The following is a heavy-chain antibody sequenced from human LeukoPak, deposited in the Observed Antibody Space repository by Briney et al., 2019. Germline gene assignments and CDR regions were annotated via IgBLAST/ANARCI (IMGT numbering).Heavy chain of an antibody. J-gene: IGHJ3*02. V-gene: IGHV4-39*07. CDR3: ARENDGSSDAFDI. CDR2: IYYTGST. D-gene: IGHD6-6*01. CDR1: GGSISSSSYY. Sequence: PSETLSLTCTVSGGSISSSSYYWSWIRQPPGKGLEWIGSIYYTGSTYYNPSLKSRVTMSVDTSKNQFSLKLSSVTAADTAVYYCARENDGSSDAFDIWGQGTMVTVSS.